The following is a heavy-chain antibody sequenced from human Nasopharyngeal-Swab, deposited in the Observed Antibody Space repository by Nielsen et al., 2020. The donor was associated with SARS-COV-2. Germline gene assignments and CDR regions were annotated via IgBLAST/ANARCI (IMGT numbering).Heavy chain of an antibody. J-gene: IGHJ5*02. Sequence: GESLKISCKGSGYSFTSYWISWVRQMPGKGLEWMGRIDPSDSYTYYSPSFQGHVTISADKSISTAYLQWSSLKASDTAMYYCARHWSDPGNWFDPWGQGTLVTVSS. CDR3: ARHWSDPGNWFDP. CDR1: GYSFTSYW. CDR2: IDPSDSYT. V-gene: IGHV5-10-1*01.